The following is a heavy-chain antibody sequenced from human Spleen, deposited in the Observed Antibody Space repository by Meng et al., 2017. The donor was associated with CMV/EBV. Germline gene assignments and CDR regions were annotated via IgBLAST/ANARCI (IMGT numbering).Heavy chain of an antibody. CDR3: ARDWGIVVEPAAPYNWFDP. J-gene: IGHJ5*02. V-gene: IGHV3-21*04. CDR1: GFHFSTYS. D-gene: IGHD2-2*01. Sequence: GGSLRLPCAASGFHFSTYSMNWVRQAPGKGLEWVSSISSSGTYIYYADSVKGRFTISRDNAKHSLYLQLNNLRAEDTAVYYCARDWGIVVEPAAPYNWFDPWGQGTLVTVSS. CDR2: ISSSGTYI.